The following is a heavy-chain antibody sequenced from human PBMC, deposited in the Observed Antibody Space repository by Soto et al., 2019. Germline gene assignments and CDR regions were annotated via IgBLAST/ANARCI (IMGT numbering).Heavy chain of an antibody. D-gene: IGHD3-16*01. CDR3: AHCRGGVASF. CDR2: AYWDDDK. CDR1: GFSLSTRDVG. V-gene: IGHV2-5*02. J-gene: IGHJ4*02. Sequence: QITLNESGPTLVTPTQTLTLTCTFSGFSLSTRDVGVGWIRQPPGEALEWLGVAYWDDDKTYSPSLKSRLTITKDTSKTQVVLRMTKVDPVDTATYYCAHCRGGVASFWGQGTLVTVSS.